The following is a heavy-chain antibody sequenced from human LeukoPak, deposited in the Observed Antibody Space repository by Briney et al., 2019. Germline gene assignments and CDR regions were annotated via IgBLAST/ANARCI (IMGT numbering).Heavy chain of an antibody. CDR2: INPNSGGT. V-gene: IGHV1-2*02. CDR1: GYTFTGYY. J-gene: IGHJ5*02. Sequence: ASVKVSCKASGYTFTGYYMHWVRQAPGQGPEWMGWINPNSGGTNYAQKSQGRVTMTRDTSLSTVYMELSRLRSDDTAVYYCATQATSGWHFSWGEGTLVTVCS. D-gene: IGHD6-19*01. CDR3: ATQATSGWHFS.